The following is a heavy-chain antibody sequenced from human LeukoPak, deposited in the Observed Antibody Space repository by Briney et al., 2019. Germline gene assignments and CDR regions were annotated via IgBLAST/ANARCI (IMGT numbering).Heavy chain of an antibody. Sequence: SETLSLTCTVSGGSISIYYWSWIRQPPGKGLEWIGYIYDSGSTNYNPSLKSRVTISVDTSKNQFSLKLSSVTAADTAVYYCARGNPYYYDSSGYSRQRYYFDYWGQGTLVTVSS. CDR1: GGSISIYY. CDR2: IYDSGST. D-gene: IGHD3-22*01. CDR3: ARGNPYYYDSSGYSRQRYYFDY. V-gene: IGHV4-59*08. J-gene: IGHJ4*02.